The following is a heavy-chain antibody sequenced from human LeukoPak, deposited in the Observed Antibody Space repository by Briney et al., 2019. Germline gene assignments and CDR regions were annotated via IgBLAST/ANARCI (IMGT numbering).Heavy chain of an antibody. CDR2: ISGSGGST. V-gene: IGHV3-23*01. CDR1: GFTFSSYG. J-gene: IGHJ4*02. D-gene: IGHD3-10*01. CDR3: AKGPRGWFGESHFDY. Sequence: GGTLRLSCAASGFTFSSYGMSWVRQAPGKGLEWVSAISGSGGSTYYADSVKGRFTISRDNSKNTLYPQMNSLRAEDTAVYYCAKGPRGWFGESHFDYWGQGTLVTVSS.